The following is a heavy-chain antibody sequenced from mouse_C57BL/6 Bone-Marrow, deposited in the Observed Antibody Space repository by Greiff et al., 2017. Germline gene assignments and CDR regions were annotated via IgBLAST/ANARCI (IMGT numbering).Heavy chain of an antibody. CDR1: GYTFPSYT. V-gene: IGHV1-4*01. CDR3: ARTGALDY. J-gene: IGHJ2*01. Sequence: QVQLQQSGAELARPGASVKMSCKASGYTFPSYTMHWVKQRPGQGLEWIGYINPSSGYTKYNQKFKDKATLTADKSSSTAYMQLSSLTSEDSAVYYCARTGALDYWGQGSTLTVSS. CDR2: INPSSGYT. D-gene: IGHD3-1*01.